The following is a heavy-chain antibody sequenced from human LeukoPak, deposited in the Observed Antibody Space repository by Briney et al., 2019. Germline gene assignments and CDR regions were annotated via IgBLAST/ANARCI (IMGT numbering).Heavy chain of an antibody. V-gene: IGHV1-2*02. Sequence: ASVKVSCKASGYTFTGYYMHWVRQAPGQGLEWMGWINPNSGGTNYAQKFQGRVTMTRDTSISTAYMELSRLRSDDTAVYYCARNYGDYRSDFYYYYYMDVWGKGTTVTVSS. D-gene: IGHD4-17*01. J-gene: IGHJ6*03. CDR3: ARNYGDYRSDFYYYYYMDV. CDR1: GYTFTGYY. CDR2: INPNSGGT.